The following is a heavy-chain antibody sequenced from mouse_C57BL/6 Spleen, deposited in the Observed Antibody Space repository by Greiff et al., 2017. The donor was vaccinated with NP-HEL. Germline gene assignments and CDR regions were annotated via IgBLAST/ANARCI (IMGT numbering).Heavy chain of an antibody. CDR1: GYTFTSYW. J-gene: IGHJ3*01. CDR2: IDPSDSYT. CDR3: ARTSSYSNYYSWFAY. D-gene: IGHD2-5*01. V-gene: IGHV1-59*01. Sequence: QVQLQQPGAELVRPGTSVKLSCKASGYTFTSYWMHWVKQRPGQGLEWIGVIDPSDSYTNYNQKFKGKATLTVDTSSSTAYMQLSSLTSEDSAVYYCARTSSYSNYYSWFAYWGQGTLVTVSA.